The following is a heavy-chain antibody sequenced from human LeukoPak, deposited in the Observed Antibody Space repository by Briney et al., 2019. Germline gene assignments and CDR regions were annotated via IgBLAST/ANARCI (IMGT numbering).Heavy chain of an antibody. V-gene: IGHV3-23*01. CDR2: ISVSGNT. D-gene: IGHD2-15*01. Sequence: GGSLRLSCAASGFTFRLTWVRQGPGKGLEWVSAISVSGNTYHADSVKGRFTISRDSSKNTLYLQMNSLRAGDAAVYYCAKAPVTTCSGAYCYPFDYWSQGTLVTVSS. CDR1: GFTFRL. CDR3: AKAPVTTCSGAYCYPFDY. J-gene: IGHJ4*02.